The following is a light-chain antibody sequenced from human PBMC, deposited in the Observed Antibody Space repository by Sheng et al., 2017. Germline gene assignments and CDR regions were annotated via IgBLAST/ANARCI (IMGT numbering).Light chain of an antibody. CDR1: QSLSRNH. J-gene: IGKJ1*01. CDR3: HHYGSSPSGT. Sequence: EIVLSQSPGTLSLSPGESVTLSCRASQSLSRNHLAWYQKKPDQAPRLLIYGASSRATGISDRFSGSGSGTDFTLTISRLEPDDFAVYYCHHYGSSPSGTFGQGTKVDLK. V-gene: IGKV3-20*01. CDR2: GAS.